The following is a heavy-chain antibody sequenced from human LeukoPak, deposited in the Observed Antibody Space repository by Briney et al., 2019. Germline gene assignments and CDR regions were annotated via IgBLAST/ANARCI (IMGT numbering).Heavy chain of an antibody. Sequence: GASVKVSCKASGSTFTRYCIHWVRQAPGQGLDWMGMINPSSGSTRFAQMFQDRVTMTRDTSTSAVYMELSSLTSEDTAMYYCARTYSSSWSYCDSWGQGTLVTVSS. D-gene: IGHD6-13*01. CDR2: INPSSGST. CDR1: GSTFTRYC. CDR3: ARTYSSSWSYCDS. V-gene: IGHV1-46*01. J-gene: IGHJ4*02.